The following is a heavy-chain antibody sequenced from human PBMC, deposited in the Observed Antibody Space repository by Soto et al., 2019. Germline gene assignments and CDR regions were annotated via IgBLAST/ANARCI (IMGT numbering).Heavy chain of an antibody. CDR2: IIPSGDIT. CDR1: GYTFTTYY. CDR3: ARSIGAADFPLDY. J-gene: IGHJ4*02. D-gene: IGHD6-13*01. Sequence: ASVKVSCKASGYTFTTYYMHWVRQAPGQGLEWMGRIIPSGDITNHAQKFQGRITITADKSTSTAYMELSSLRSEDTAVYYCARSIGAADFPLDYWGLGTLVTVSS. V-gene: IGHV1-46*01.